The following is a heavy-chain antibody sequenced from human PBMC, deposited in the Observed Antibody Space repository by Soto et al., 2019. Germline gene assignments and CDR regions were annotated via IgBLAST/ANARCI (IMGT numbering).Heavy chain of an antibody. V-gene: IGHV3-9*01. D-gene: IGHD6-6*01. J-gene: IGHJ4*02. CDR3: AKDGRRGSSSANFDY. CDR1: GFTFDDYA. Sequence: GGSLRLSCAASGFTFDDYAMHWVRQAPGKGLEWVSGISWNSGSIGYADSVKGRFTISRDNAKNSLYLQMNSLRAEDTALYYCAKDGRRGSSSANFDYWGQGTLVTVSS. CDR2: ISWNSGSI.